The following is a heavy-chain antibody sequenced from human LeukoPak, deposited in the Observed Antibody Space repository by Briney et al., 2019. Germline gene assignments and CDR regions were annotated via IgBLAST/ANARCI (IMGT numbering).Heavy chain of an antibody. CDR2: ISSSSSYI. CDR3: ARESFRGFDY. D-gene: IGHD3-10*01. J-gene: IGHJ4*02. CDR1: GFTFSNYN. Sequence: PGGSLRLSCAASGFTFSNYNMNWVRQAPGKGLEWVSSISSSSSYIYYADSVKGRFTISRDNAKNSLYLQMNSLRAEDTAVYYCARESFRGFDYWGQGTLVTVSS. V-gene: IGHV3-21*01.